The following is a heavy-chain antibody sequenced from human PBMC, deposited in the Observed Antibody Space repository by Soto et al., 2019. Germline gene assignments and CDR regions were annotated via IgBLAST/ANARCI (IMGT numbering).Heavy chain of an antibody. CDR3: AKSVLVGATKSSDFDY. V-gene: IGHV3-23*01. CDR1: GFTFSSYA. Sequence: GGSLRLSCAASGFTFSSYAMSWVRQAPGKGLEWVSAISGSGGGTYYADSVKGRFTISRDNSKNTLYLQMNSLRAEDTVVYYCAKSVLVGATKSSDFDYWGQGTLVTVSS. D-gene: IGHD1-26*01. J-gene: IGHJ4*02. CDR2: ISGSGGGT.